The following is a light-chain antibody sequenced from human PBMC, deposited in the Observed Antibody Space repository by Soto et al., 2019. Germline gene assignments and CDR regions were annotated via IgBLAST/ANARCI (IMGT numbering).Light chain of an antibody. CDR2: DVS. V-gene: IGLV2-14*03. J-gene: IGLJ2*01. CDR3: SSYKTSSI. CDR1: SSDVGNYNY. Sequence: QSALTQPASVSGSPGQSITISCTGTSSDVGNYNYVSWYQQHPGKAPKLIIYDVSNRPSGVSNRFSGSKSGNTASLTISGLQAEDEADYYCSSYKTSSIFSGGTKVTVL.